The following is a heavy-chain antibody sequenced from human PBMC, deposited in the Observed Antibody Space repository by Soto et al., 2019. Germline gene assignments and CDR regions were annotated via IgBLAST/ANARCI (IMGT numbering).Heavy chain of an antibody. CDR2: INHSGST. D-gene: IGHD6-19*01. Sequence: SETLSLTCAVYGGSFSGYYWSWIRQPPGKGLEWIGEINHSGSTNYNPSLKSRVTISVDTSKNQFSLKLSSVTAADTAVYYCARGVEPVAGTVVSFGYWGQGTLVTVSS. V-gene: IGHV4-34*01. CDR1: GGSFSGYY. J-gene: IGHJ4*02. CDR3: ARGVEPVAGTVVSFGY.